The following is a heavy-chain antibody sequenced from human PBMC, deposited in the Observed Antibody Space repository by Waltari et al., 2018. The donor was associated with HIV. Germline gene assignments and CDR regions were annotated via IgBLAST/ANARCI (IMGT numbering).Heavy chain of an antibody. V-gene: IGHV3-74*01. D-gene: IGHD2-15*01. CDR1: GFVFSGYG. J-gene: IGHJ6*02. CDR2: INSDASTT. CDR3: ASPVGAARAFFYNVDV. Sequence: EVQLVESGGGLVQPGGSLRLSCAASGFVFSGYGLPGVRQVPGKGLEWVSRINSDASTTHYADSVKGRFTISRDNAKNILYLQMNSLGVEDTAIYYCASPVGAARAFFYNVDVWGQGTTVTVSS.